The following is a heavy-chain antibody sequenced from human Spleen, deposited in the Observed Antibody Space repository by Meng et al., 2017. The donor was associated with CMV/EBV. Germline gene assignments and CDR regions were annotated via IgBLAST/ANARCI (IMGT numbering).Heavy chain of an antibody. J-gene: IGHJ3*02. V-gene: IGHV3-30-3*01. CDR2: ISYDGSDK. CDR1: GFTFSSNT. CDR3: AKDHGYYDLERVLDI. D-gene: IGHD3-22*01. Sequence: GESLKISCAASGFTFSSNTMHWVRQAPGKGLEWVAVISYDGSDKYYADSVKGRFTISRDNSKNTLYLQMNSLRAEDTAVYYCAKDHGYYDLERVLDIWGQGTMVTVSS.